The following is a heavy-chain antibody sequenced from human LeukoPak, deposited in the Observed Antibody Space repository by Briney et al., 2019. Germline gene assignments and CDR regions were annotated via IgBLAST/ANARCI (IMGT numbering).Heavy chain of an antibody. J-gene: IGHJ4*02. V-gene: IGHV3-21*04. Sequence: GGSLRHSCAASGFTFSSYSMNWVRQAPGKGLEWVSSISSSSSYIYYADSVKGRFTISRDNSKNTLYLQMNSLRAEDTAIYYCARTRGYYDSSGYYFDYWGQGTLVTVSS. CDR2: ISSSSSYI. CDR1: GFTFSSYS. CDR3: ARTRGYYDSSGYYFDY. D-gene: IGHD3-22*01.